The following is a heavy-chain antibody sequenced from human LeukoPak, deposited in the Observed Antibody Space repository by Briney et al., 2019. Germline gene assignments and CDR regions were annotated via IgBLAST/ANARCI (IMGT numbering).Heavy chain of an antibody. J-gene: IGHJ4*02. Sequence: EPLSLTCPVSGGSISSYYWSWIRPPPGKGLEWIGYIYTSGSTNYNPSLKSRVTISVDTSKNQFSLKLSSVTAADTAVYYCARHKDGYNYGRFAYWGQGTLVTVSS. CDR3: ARHKDGYNYGRFAY. CDR1: GGSISSYY. CDR2: IYTSGST. D-gene: IGHD5-24*01. V-gene: IGHV4-4*09.